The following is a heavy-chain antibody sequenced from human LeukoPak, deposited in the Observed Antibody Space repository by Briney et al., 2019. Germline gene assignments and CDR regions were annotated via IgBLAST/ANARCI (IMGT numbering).Heavy chain of an antibody. V-gene: IGHV3-33*06. CDR1: GFTFSSYA. CDR2: IWYDGNNK. Sequence: GGSLRLSCAASGFTFSSYAMHWVRQAPGKGLEWVAVIWYDGNNKDYADSVKGRFTISRDNSKNTLYLQMDSLRVEDTAVYYCAKGNGNYYYYMDVWGKGTTVTVSS. D-gene: IGHD2-8*01. J-gene: IGHJ6*03. CDR3: AKGNGNYYYYMDV.